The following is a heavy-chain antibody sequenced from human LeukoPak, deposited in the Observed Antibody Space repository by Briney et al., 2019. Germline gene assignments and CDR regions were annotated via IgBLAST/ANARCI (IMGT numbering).Heavy chain of an antibody. CDR2: IKHSGST. CDR1: GGSFSGYY. J-gene: IGHJ4*02. CDR3: ATVSLGTGYGFDY. V-gene: IGHV4-34*01. D-gene: IGHD3/OR15-3a*01. Sequence: SETLSLTCAVYGGSFSGYYWSWIRQPPGKGLEWIGEIKHSGSTNYNPSLKSRVTISVDTSKDQFSLKVSSVTAADTAVYYCATVSLGTGYGFDYWGQGTLVTVSS.